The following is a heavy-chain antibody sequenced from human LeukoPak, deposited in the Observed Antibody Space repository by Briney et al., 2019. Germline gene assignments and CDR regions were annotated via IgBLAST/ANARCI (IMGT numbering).Heavy chain of an antibody. D-gene: IGHD1-26*01. J-gene: IGHJ4*02. CDR2: ISYDGSNK. V-gene: IGHV3-30*03. CDR3: ARDGRSGSNYGRVDY. CDR1: GFTFSNAW. Sequence: PGGSLRLSCAASGFTFSNAWMSWVRQAPGKGLEWVTVISYDGSNKYYADSVKGRFTISRDNSKNTLYLQMNSLRAEDTAVYYCARDGRSGSNYGRVDYWGQGTLVTVSS.